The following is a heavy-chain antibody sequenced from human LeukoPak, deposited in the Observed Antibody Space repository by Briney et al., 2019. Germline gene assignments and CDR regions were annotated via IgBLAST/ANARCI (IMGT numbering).Heavy chain of an antibody. Sequence: SETLSLTCTVSGGSISSGGYYWSWIRQPPGKGLEWIGYIYHSGSTYYNPSLKSRVTISVDRSKNQFSLKLSSVTAADTAVYYCARHSCGDCYSEIYYYYYMDVWGKGTTVTVSS. CDR2: IYHSGST. J-gene: IGHJ6*03. CDR1: GGSISSGGYY. D-gene: IGHD2-21*01. V-gene: IGHV4-30-2*01. CDR3: ARHSCGDCYSEIYYYYYMDV.